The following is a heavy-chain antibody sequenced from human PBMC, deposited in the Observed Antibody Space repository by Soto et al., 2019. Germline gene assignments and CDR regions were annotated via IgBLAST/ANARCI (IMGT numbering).Heavy chain of an antibody. D-gene: IGHD2-2*01. CDR2: TVPIFGTP. Sequence: QVQLVQSEAEVRNPGSSVKVSCKVSGGSFTTYPISWVRQPPGQGLEWMGATVPIFGTPNYALKFQDRVTIAADRSTTNVSMELRGLKSEDPAVYYCAREFYASNGKKVTYFDFWGRGTLVAVSS. V-gene: IGHV1-69*06. J-gene: IGHJ2*01. CDR1: GGSFTTYP. CDR3: AREFYASNGKKVTYFDF.